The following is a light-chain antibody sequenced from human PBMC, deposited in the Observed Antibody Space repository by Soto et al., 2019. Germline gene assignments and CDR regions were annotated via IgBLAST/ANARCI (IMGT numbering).Light chain of an antibody. CDR1: QSLQHSDGKTY. CDR2: QVS. V-gene: IGKV2D-29*01. Sequence: IVMTQTPLSLSVTPGQPASISCKSSQSLQHSDGKTYLYWYRQKPGQPPHLLHYQVSYRFSGVPERFSGSRSGTDFTLRMSRVEHEDVGIYYCLQARQLPPYTLGQVTKLEI. CDR3: LQARQLPPYT. J-gene: IGKJ2*01.